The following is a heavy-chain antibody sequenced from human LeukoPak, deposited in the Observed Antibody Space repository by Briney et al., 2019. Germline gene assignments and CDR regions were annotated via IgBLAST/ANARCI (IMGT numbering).Heavy chain of an antibody. Sequence: GGSLRLSCAASGFTFSSYAMSWVRQAPGKGLEWVSAISGSGGSTYYADSVKGRFTISRDNSKNTLYLQINSLRAEDTAVYYCAKDLGGRDGITIFGVVPTSFDYWGQGTLVTVSS. J-gene: IGHJ4*02. D-gene: IGHD3-3*01. V-gene: IGHV3-23*01. CDR1: GFTFSSYA. CDR2: ISGSGGST. CDR3: AKDLGGRDGITIFGVVPTSFDY.